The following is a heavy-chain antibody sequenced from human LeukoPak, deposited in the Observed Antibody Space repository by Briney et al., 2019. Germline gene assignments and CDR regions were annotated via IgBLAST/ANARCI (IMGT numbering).Heavy chain of an antibody. Sequence: PGGSLRLSCAAPGFTFSSYAMSWVRQAPGKGLEWVSAISGSGGNTYYADSVKGRFTISRDNSKSTLYLQMNSLRAEDTAVYYCAKIVGAAVGDYWGQGTLVTVSS. J-gene: IGHJ4*02. D-gene: IGHD1-26*01. V-gene: IGHV3-23*01. CDR2: ISGSGGNT. CDR3: AKIVGAAVGDY. CDR1: GFTFSSYA.